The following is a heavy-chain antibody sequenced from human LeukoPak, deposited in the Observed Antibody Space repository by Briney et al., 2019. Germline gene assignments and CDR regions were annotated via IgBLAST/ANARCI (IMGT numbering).Heavy chain of an antibody. D-gene: IGHD6-13*01. CDR3: ARGETEYSSSWLDY. V-gene: IGHV3-30-3*01. J-gene: IGHJ4*02. Sequence: PVGSLRLSCAASGFTFSSYAMHWVRQAPGKGLEWVAVISYDGSNKYYADSVKGRFTISRDNAKNSLYLQMNSLRAEDTAVYYCARGETEYSSSWLDYWGQGTLVTVSS. CDR1: GFTFSSYA. CDR2: ISYDGSNK.